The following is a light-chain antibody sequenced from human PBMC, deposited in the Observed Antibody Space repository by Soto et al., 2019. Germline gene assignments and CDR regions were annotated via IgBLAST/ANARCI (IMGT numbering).Light chain of an antibody. CDR2: DAS. J-gene: IGKJ1*01. Sequence: DIQMSQSPSTLSASVGDRVTITSRASQSISNSLAWYQQKPGKAPKLLINDASSLERGVPSRFSGSGSGTEFTLTISSLQPDDFATYYCQHYSSYSRTFGQGTNVEIK. CDR1: QSISNS. V-gene: IGKV1-5*01. CDR3: QHYSSYSRT.